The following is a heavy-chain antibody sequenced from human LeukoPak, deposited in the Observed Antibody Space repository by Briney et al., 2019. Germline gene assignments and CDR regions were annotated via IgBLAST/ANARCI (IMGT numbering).Heavy chain of an antibody. V-gene: IGHV3-21*01. CDR1: GFTFSSYA. CDR2: ISGDSRYI. J-gene: IGHJ4*02. Sequence: GGSLRLSCEASGFTFSSYAMSWVRQAPGKGLKWVSAISGDSRYIYYADSVRGRFTISRDNAENSLYLQMHSLRVEDTAVYYCARAPTVLVGYCSSSSCQADYWGQGTLVTVSS. D-gene: IGHD2-2*01. CDR3: ARAPTVLVGYCSSSSCQADY.